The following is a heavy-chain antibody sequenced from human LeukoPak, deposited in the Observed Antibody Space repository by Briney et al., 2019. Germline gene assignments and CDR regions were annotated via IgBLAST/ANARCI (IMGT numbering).Heavy chain of an antibody. Sequence: GGSLRLSCAASGFIFSDYSMNWVRQTPGKGLEWVAYISSGGSTIYYADSVRGRFTISRDSATNSLYLQMNSLGDEDTAVYYCARDETGVGSGGIDFWGQGTLVTVSS. CDR2: ISSGGSTI. CDR3: ARDETGVGSGGIDF. CDR1: GFIFSDYS. V-gene: IGHV3-48*02. D-gene: IGHD2-8*02. J-gene: IGHJ4*02.